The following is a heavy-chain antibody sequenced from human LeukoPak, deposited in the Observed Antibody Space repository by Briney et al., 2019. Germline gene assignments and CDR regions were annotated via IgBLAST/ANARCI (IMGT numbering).Heavy chain of an antibody. CDR3: AAVAGSLYYYYYMDV. CDR1: GDSFSSSDYY. CDR2: IYYSGST. D-gene: IGHD6-19*01. Sequence: SETLSLTCTVSGDSFSSSDYYWGWIRQPPGKGLEWIGSIYYSGSTYYNPSLKSRVTISVDTSKNQFSLKLSSVTAADTAVYYCAAVAGSLYYYYYMDVWGKGTTVTVSS. V-gene: IGHV4-39*07. J-gene: IGHJ6*03.